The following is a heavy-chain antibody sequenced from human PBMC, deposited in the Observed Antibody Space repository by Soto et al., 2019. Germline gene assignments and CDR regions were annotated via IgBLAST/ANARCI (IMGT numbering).Heavy chain of an antibody. V-gene: IGHV1-2*02. CDR3: ARDLMPNDRGLGDLAY. J-gene: IGHJ4*02. CDR1: GYTFTGYY. CDR2: INPNSGGT. Sequence: ASVKVSCKASGYTFTGYYMHWVRQAPGQGLEWMGWINPNSGGTNYAQKFQGRVTMTRDTSISTAYMELSRLRSDDTAVYYCARDLMPNDRGLGDLAYWGQGTLVTVSS. D-gene: IGHD3-22*01.